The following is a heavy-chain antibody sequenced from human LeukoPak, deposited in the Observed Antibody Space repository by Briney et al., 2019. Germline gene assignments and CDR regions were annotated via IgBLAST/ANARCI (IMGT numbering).Heavy chain of an antibody. D-gene: IGHD2-15*01. CDR1: GGSISSGSYY. CDR3: ARGYCSGGSCYYLGRYYYYYMDV. V-gene: IGHV4-61*02. Sequence: PSETLSLTCTVSGGSISSGSYYWSWIRQPAGKGLEWIGRIYTSGSTNYNPSLKRRVTISVDTSKNQFSLKLSSVTAADTAVYYCARGYCSGGSCYYLGRYYYYYMDVWGKGTTVTVSS. J-gene: IGHJ6*03. CDR2: IYTSGST.